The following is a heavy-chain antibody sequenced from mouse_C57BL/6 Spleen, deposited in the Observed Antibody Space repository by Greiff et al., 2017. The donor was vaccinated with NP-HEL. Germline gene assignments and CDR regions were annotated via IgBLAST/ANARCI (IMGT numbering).Heavy chain of an antibody. CDR1: GFTFSDFY. Sequence: DVMLVESGGGLVQSGRSLRLSCATSGFTFSDFYMEWVRQAPGKGLEWIAASRNKANDYTTEYSASVKGRFIVSRDTSQGILYLQMNALRAEDTAIYYCARDSRREGYAMDYWGQGTSVTVSS. D-gene: IGHD1-2*01. V-gene: IGHV7-1*01. CDR3: ARDSRREGYAMDY. J-gene: IGHJ4*01. CDR2: SRNKANDYTT.